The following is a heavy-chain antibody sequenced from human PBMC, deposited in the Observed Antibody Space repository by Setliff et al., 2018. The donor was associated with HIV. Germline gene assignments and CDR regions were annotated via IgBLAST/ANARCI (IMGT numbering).Heavy chain of an antibody. V-gene: IGHV1-3*01. CDR2: INVGNGNT. Sequence: ASVKVSCKASGYIFTDYAVHWVRQAPGQSLEWMGWINVGNGNTRYSEKFQGRVTFARDTSATTAHMELSSLRSEDTAVYYCTRVYVDYDIVTGSHVFYGHWGQGTLVTVSS. J-gene: IGHJ4*02. CDR1: GYIFTDYA. D-gene: IGHD3-9*01. CDR3: TRVYVDYDIVTGSHVFYGH.